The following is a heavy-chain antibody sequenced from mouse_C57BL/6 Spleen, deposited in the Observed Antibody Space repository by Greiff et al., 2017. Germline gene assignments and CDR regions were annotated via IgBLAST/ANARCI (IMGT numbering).Heavy chain of an antibody. D-gene: IGHD1-1*01. Sequence: VQLQQSGAELARPGASVKLSCKASGYTFTSYGISWVKQRTGQGLEWIGEIYPRSGNTYYNEKFKGKATLTADKSSSTAYMELRSLTSEVSAVYFCARYYYGSSYDYAMDYWGQGTSVTVSS. CDR1: GYTFTSYG. CDR2: IYPRSGNT. J-gene: IGHJ4*01. V-gene: IGHV1-81*01. CDR3: ARYYYGSSYDYAMDY.